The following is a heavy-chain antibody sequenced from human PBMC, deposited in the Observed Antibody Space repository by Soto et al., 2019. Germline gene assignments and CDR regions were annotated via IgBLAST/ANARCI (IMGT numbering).Heavy chain of an antibody. Sequence: GGSLRLSCAASGLTVSSSYMIWVRQAPGKGLQGVSVIYSAGSTYYANAVKGRFTISRDISTNMVYLQLSSLTDEDTAFYYCARASEPEYSSAIFFDIWGQGALVTVSS. CDR2: IYSAGST. J-gene: IGHJ4*02. V-gene: IGHV3-53*01. CDR1: GLTVSSSY. D-gene: IGHD5-18*01. CDR3: ARASEPEYSSAIFFDI.